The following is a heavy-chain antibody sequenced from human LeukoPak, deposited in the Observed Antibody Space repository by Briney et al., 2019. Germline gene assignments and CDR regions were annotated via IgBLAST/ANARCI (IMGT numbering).Heavy chain of an antibody. Sequence: PGGSLRLSCAASGLTLSTYMMNWVRQAPGKGLEWVSSISSSSSYIYHAESVKGRFTISRDNAKNSLYLQMNSLRAEDTAVYYCARDFYGDYVAAFDIWGQGTMVTVSS. D-gene: IGHD4-17*01. CDR3: ARDFYGDYVAAFDI. CDR1: GLTLSTYM. J-gene: IGHJ3*02. V-gene: IGHV3-21*01. CDR2: ISSSSSYI.